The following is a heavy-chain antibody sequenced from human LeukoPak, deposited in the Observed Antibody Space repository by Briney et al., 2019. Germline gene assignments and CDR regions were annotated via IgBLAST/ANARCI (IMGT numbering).Heavy chain of an antibody. J-gene: IGHJ1*01. CDR2: INSDGSST. D-gene: IGHD3-22*01. CDR3: AKDRVVITPAEYFQH. CDR1: GFTFSSYW. V-gene: IGHV3-74*01. Sequence: PGGSLRLSCAASGFTFSSYWMHWVRQAPGKGLVWVSRINSDGSSTNYADSVKGRFTISRDNAKNTLYLQMNSLRAEDTAVYSCAKDRVVITPAEYFQHWGQDTLVTVSS.